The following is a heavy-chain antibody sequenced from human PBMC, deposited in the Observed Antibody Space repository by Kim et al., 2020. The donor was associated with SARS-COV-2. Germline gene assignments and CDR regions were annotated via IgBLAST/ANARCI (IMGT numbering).Heavy chain of an antibody. D-gene: IGHD5-12*01. J-gene: IGHJ5*01. Sequence: SETLSLTCTVYGGSISANYWNWIRQSPGKGLEWIGDINYNGSTNYNPSLKSRVTISVNTSKNQFSLKLSSVTAADTAVYYCVRGGNIDYCAYCPGWF. CDR3: VRGGNIDYCAYCPGWF. CDR2: INYNGST. V-gene: IGHV4-59*13. CDR1: GGSISANY.